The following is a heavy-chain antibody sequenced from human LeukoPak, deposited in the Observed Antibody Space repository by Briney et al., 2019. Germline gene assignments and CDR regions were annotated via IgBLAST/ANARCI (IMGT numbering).Heavy chain of an antibody. D-gene: IGHD6-6*01. CDR1: GFTFSGYS. V-gene: IGHV3-21*01. CDR2: ISSSSNYI. CDR3: ARDQGSRWYNSSGYFDY. J-gene: IGHJ4*02. Sequence: PGGSLRLSCAASGFTFSGYSMNWVRQAPGKGLEWVSSISSSSNYIYYADSVKGRFTISRDNANNSLYLQMNNLRAEDTDVYYCARDQGSRWYNSSGYFDYWGQRTLVTVSS.